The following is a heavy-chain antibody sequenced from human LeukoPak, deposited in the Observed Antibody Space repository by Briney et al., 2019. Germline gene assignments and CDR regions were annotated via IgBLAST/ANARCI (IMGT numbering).Heavy chain of an antibody. D-gene: IGHD3-22*01. Sequence: GGSLRLSCAASGFTFSSYGMHWVRQAPGKGLEWVAVIWYDGSNKCYADSVKGRFTISRDNSKNTLYLQMNSLRAEDTAVYYCARDGSDYYDSSGYYPHFDYWGQGTLVTVSS. CDR1: GFTFSSYG. CDR2: IWYDGSNK. J-gene: IGHJ4*02. V-gene: IGHV3-33*01. CDR3: ARDGSDYYDSSGYYPHFDY.